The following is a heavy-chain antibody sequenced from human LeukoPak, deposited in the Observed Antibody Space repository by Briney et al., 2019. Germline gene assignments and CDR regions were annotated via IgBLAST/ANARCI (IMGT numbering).Heavy chain of an antibody. CDR1: GFTFSSYW. V-gene: IGHV3-7*01. CDR3: ARSGSLPTNDAFDI. D-gene: IGHD1-26*01. CDR2: IKQDGSEK. Sequence: GGSLRLSCVASGFTFSSYWMSWVRQAPGKGLEWVANIKQDGSEKYYADSVKGRFTISRDNAKNSLYLQMNSLRAEDTAVYYCARSGSLPTNDAFDIWGQGTMVTVSS. J-gene: IGHJ3*02.